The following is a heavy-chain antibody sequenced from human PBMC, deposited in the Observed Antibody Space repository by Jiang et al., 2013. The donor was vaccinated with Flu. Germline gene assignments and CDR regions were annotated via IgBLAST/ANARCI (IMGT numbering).Heavy chain of an antibody. CDR2: IYYSGST. CDR3: ARVQVYYYDSSGYYLGYFQH. D-gene: IGHD3-22*01. CDR1: GGSISSYY. Sequence: GSGLVKPSQTLSLTCTVSGGSISSYYWSWIRQPPGKGLEWIGYIYYSGSTNYNPSLKSRVTISVDTSKNQFSLKLSSVTAADTAVYYCARVQVYYYDSSGYYLGYFQHWGQGTLVTVSS. J-gene: IGHJ1*01. V-gene: IGHV4-59*01.